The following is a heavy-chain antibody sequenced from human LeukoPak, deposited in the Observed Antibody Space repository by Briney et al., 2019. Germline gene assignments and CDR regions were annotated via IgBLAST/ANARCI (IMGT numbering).Heavy chain of an antibody. CDR2: ISYDGSNK. V-gene: IGHV3-30*04. CDR3: ARDHGITIFGVVTYYYYYGMDV. CDR1: GFTFSSYA. Sequence: GGSLRLSCAASGFTFSSYAMHWVRQAPGKGLEWVAVISYDGSNKYYADSVKGRFTISRDNAKNSLYLQVNSLRAEDTAVYYCARDHGITIFGVVTYYYYYGMDVWGQGTTVTVSS. J-gene: IGHJ6*02. D-gene: IGHD3-3*01.